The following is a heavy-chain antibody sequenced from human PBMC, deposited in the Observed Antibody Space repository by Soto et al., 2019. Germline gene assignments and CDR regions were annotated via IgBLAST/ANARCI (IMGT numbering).Heavy chain of an antibody. Sequence: SVKVSCKASGFTFTSSAMQWVRQARGQRLEWIGWIVVGSGNTNYAQKFQERVTITRDMSTSTAYMELSSLRSEDTAVYYCAVTVTTVWWYFDLWGRGTLVTVSS. CDR1: GFTFTSSA. J-gene: IGHJ2*01. V-gene: IGHV1-58*02. CDR2: IVVGSGNT. D-gene: IGHD4-17*01. CDR3: AVTVTTVWWYFDL.